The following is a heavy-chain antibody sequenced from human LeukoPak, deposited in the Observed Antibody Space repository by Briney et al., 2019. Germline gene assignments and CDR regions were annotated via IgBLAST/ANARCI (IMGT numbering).Heavy chain of an antibody. J-gene: IGHJ5*02. Sequence: SETLSLTCTVTGGSFTNYYCNWIRQPPGKGLEWIGYISYSGSISYNPSLKSRVTISVDTSKHQFSLKLSSMTAADTAVYYCARGLNWFDPWGQGTLVTVSS. CDR1: GGSFTNYY. V-gene: IGHV4-59*01. CDR2: ISYSGSI. D-gene: IGHD3-16*01. CDR3: ARGLNWFDP.